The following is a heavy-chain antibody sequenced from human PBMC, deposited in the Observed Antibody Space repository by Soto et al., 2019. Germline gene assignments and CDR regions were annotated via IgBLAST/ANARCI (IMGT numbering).Heavy chain of an antibody. Sequence: QVQLVQSGAEVKSPGSSVKVSCKISGGTFSNGAFSWVRQAPGQGLEWMGGIIPLFGTPSYAQKFQDRVTVTADESSSTVYMELSSLTSEDTAIYYCANERVGEMATGGYFDYWGQGTLVSVSS. J-gene: IGHJ4*02. D-gene: IGHD3-10*01. CDR2: IIPLFGTP. V-gene: IGHV1-69*01. CDR1: GGTFSNGA. CDR3: ANERVGEMATGGYFDY.